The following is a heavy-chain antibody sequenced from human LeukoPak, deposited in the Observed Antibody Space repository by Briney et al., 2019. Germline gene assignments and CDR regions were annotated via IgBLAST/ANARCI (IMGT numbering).Heavy chain of an antibody. J-gene: IGHJ5*02. CDR1: GYTFTGYY. CDR3: ARAPRMVRGVIGWFDP. Sequence: GASVKVSCKASGYTFTGYYMHWVRQAPGQGLEWMGWINPNSGGTNYAQKFQGRVTMTRDTSISTAYMELSRLRSDDTAAYYCARAPRMVRGVIGWFDPWGQGTLVTVSS. D-gene: IGHD3-10*01. CDR2: INPNSGGT. V-gene: IGHV1-2*02.